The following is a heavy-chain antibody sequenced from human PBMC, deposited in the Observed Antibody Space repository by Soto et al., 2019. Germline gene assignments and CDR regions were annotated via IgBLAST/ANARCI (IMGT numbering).Heavy chain of an antibody. V-gene: IGHV3-30-3*01. CDR2: ISYDGSNK. CDR3: ARDHYYYDSSGYYLLGGYYYYGMDV. D-gene: IGHD3-22*01. Sequence: GGSLRLSCAASGFTFSSYAMHWVRQAPGKGLEWVAVISYDGSNKYYADSVKGRFTISRDNSKNTLYLQMNSLRAEDTAVYYCARDHYYYDSSGYYLLGGYYYYGMDVWGQGTTVTVSS. CDR1: GFTFSSYA. J-gene: IGHJ6*02.